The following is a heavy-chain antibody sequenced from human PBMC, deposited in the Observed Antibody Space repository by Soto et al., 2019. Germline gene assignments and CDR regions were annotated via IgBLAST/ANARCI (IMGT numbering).Heavy chain of an antibody. CDR2: INHSGST. CDR1: GGSFSGYY. D-gene: IGHD4-17*01. Sequence: PSETLSLTCAVYGGSFSGYYWSWIRQPPGKGLEWIGEINHSGSTNYNPPLKSRVTISVDTSKNQFSLKLSSVTAADTAVYYCARDSYGDYGQSYYYYGMDVWGQGTTVTVSS. J-gene: IGHJ6*02. CDR3: ARDSYGDYGQSYYYYGMDV. V-gene: IGHV4-34*01.